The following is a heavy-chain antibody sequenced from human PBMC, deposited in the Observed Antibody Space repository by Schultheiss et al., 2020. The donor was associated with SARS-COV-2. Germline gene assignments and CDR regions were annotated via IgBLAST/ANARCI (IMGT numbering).Heavy chain of an antibody. D-gene: IGHD3-22*01. CDR2: INHSGST. V-gene: IGHV4-34*01. Sequence: SETLSLTCAVYGGSFSGYYWSWIRQPPGKGLEWIGEINHSGSTNYNPSLKSRVTISVDTSKNQFSLKLSSVTAADTAVYYCARHYYHSSGYYSFDYWGQGTLVTVSS. CDR1: GGSFSGYY. CDR3: ARHYYHSSGYYSFDY. J-gene: IGHJ4*02.